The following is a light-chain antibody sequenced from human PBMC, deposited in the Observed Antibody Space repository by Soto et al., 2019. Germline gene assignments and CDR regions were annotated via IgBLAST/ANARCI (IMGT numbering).Light chain of an antibody. V-gene: IGLV1-40*01. CDR3: QSYDSSLSGSGV. CDR2: GNI. Sequence: QSVLTQPPSVSGAPGQRVTISCTGGSSNIGAGYDVHWYQQLPGTAPKLLIYGNINRPSGVPDRFSGSKSGTSASLAITGLQAEDEADYYCQSYDSSLSGSGVFGTGTKLTVL. CDR1: SSNIGAGYD. J-gene: IGLJ1*01.